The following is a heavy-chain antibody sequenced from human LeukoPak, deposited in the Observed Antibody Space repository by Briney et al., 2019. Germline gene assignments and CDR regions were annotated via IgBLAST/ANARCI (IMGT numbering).Heavy chain of an antibody. Sequence: SETLSLTCTVSGGSISSYYWSWIRQPAGKGLEGIGRIYTSGSTNYNDSLKSRVSMSVDTSKNQFSLKLSSVTAADTAVFYCARENSGSYREFDYWGQGTLVTVSS. CDR1: GGSISSYY. V-gene: IGHV4-4*07. CDR2: IYTSGST. J-gene: IGHJ4*02. D-gene: IGHD1-26*01. CDR3: ARENSGSYREFDY.